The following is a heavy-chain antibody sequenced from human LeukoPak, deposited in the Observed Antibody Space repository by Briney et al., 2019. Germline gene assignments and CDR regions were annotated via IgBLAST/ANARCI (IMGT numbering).Heavy chain of an antibody. J-gene: IGHJ4*02. CDR3: ARALDYFDY. CDR2: ISYDGSNK. Sequence: PGRSLRLSCAASGFTFSSYAMHWVRQAPGKGLEWVAVISYDGSNKYYADSVKGRFTISRDNSKNTLYLQMNSLRAEDTAVYYCARALDYFDYWYQGQLATVSS. CDR1: GFTFSSYA. V-gene: IGHV3-30-3*01.